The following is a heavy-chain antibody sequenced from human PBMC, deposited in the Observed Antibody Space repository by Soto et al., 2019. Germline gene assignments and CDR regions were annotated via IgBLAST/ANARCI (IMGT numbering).Heavy chain of an antibody. Sequence: PSETLSLTCTVSGGSINLYYWSWLRQPPGKGLEWVASISYSGSSINYSPSLKSRVTISVDTSNNQFSLKVNSVTASDTAVYYCERRQAGDYGNWFDSWGQGILVTVSS. CDR1: GGSINLYY. V-gene: IGHV4-59*08. D-gene: IGHD4-17*01. CDR3: ERRQAGDYGNWFDS. J-gene: IGHJ5*01. CDR2: ISYSGSSI.